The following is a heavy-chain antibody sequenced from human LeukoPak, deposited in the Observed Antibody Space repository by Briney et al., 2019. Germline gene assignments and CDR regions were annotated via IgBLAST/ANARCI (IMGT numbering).Heavy chain of an antibody. D-gene: IGHD1-1*01. CDR1: GYTFTSYA. V-gene: IGHV1-3*01. CDR2: NNAGNGNT. CDR3: ARDPVRTGTTVKAFDI. J-gene: IGHJ3*02. Sequence: ASVKVSCKASGYTFTSYAMHWVRQAPGQRLEWMGWNNAGNGNTKYLQKFQGRVTITRDTSASTAYMELSSLRSEDTAVYYCARDPVRTGTTVKAFDIWGQGTMVTVSS.